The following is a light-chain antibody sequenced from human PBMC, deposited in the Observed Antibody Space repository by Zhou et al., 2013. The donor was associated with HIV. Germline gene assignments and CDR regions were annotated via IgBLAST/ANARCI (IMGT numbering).Light chain of an antibody. Sequence: DIAMTQSPLSLPVTPGEPASISCRSSQSLLQSNGYNYLDWYLQKPGQSPQLLIYLGSTRASGVPDRFSGSGSGTDFTLKISRVEAEDVGVYYCMQSLQTPFTLAPGPKWISN. J-gene: IGKJ3*01. CDR3: MQSLQTPFT. V-gene: IGKV2-28*01. CDR2: LGS. CDR1: QSLLQSNGYNY.